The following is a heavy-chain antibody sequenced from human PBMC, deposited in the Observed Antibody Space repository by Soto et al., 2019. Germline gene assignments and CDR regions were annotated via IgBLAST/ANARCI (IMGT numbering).Heavy chain of an antibody. CDR1: SGSISSGNW. D-gene: IGHD6-13*01. Sequence: QVQLQESGPGLVESSGTLSLTCEVSSGSISSGNWWSWVRQPPGKGLEWIGEIYYTGPTNYNPSLTRRVTMTIDKPKDQYSLVLRSATAADTALYYCARVFSAGLGWMYYFDSRRQGILVSVSS. CDR2: IYYTGPT. V-gene: IGHV4-4*02. CDR3: ARVFSAGLGWMYYFDS. J-gene: IGHJ4*02.